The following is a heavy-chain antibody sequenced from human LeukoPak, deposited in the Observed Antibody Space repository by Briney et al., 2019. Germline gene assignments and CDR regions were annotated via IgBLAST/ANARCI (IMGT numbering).Heavy chain of an antibody. J-gene: IGHJ4*02. Sequence: GWSLRLSCAASGFTFSSYAMSWVRQAPGKGVEWVPAISGSGGSTYYADSVKGRFTISRDNSKNTLYLQMTSLRAEDTAVYYCATPLVAAYRTSNDYWGQGTLVTVSS. CDR1: GFTFSSYA. CDR3: ATPLVAAYRTSNDY. CDR2: ISGSGGST. D-gene: IGHD2-15*01. V-gene: IGHV3-23*01.